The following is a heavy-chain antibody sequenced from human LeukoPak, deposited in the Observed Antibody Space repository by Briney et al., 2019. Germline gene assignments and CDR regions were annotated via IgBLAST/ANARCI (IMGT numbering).Heavy chain of an antibody. CDR3: ARADPIRITIFGVRNYYYMDV. CDR1: GFTFSSYS. J-gene: IGHJ6*03. V-gene: IGHV3-21*01. Sequence: PGGSLRLSCAASGFTFSSYSMNWVRQAPGKGLEWVSSISSSSSYIYYADSVKGRFTISRDNAKNSLYLQMNSLRAEDTAVYYCARADPIRITIFGVRNYYYMDVWGKGTTVTVSS. D-gene: IGHD3-3*01. CDR2: ISSSSSYI.